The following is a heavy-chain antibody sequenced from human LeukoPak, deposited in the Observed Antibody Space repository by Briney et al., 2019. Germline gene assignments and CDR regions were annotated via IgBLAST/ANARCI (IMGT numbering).Heavy chain of an antibody. Sequence: GGSLRLSCAASGFTFSSYWMSWVRQAPGKGLEWVANTKQDGSEKYYVDSVKGRFTISRDNAKNSLYLQMNSLRTDDTAVYFCVKNWGGYYFDYWGQGTLVTVSS. J-gene: IGHJ4*02. CDR1: GFTFSSYW. CDR3: VKNWGGYYFDY. D-gene: IGHD7-27*01. CDR2: TKQDGSEK. V-gene: IGHV3-7*03.